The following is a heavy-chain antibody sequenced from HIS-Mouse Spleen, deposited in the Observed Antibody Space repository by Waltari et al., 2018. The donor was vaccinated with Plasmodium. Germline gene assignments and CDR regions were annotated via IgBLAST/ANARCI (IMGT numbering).Heavy chain of an antibody. D-gene: IGHD6-13*01. CDR3: AKDRRSSSWYVDY. Sequence: QVQLVESGGGVVQPGRSLRLSCAASGFTFSRFCMHWVRQAPGKGLEWVAVISYDGSNKYYADSVKGRFTISRDNSKNTLYLQMNSLRAEDTAVYYCAKDRRSSSWYVDYWGQGTLVTVSS. J-gene: IGHJ4*02. V-gene: IGHV3-30*18. CDR2: ISYDGSNK. CDR1: GFTFSRFC.